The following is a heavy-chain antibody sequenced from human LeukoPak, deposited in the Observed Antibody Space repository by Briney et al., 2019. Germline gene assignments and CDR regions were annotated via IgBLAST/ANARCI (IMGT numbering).Heavy chain of an antibody. CDR3: AKDVELVY. V-gene: IGHV3-30*18. Sequence: GRSLRLSCAASGFTFSSYGMHWVRQAPGKGLEWVAVISYDGSNKYYADSVKGRFTISRDNSKNTLYLQMNSLRAEDTAVYYCAKDVELVYWGQGTLVTVYS. D-gene: IGHD6-6*01. J-gene: IGHJ4*02. CDR2: ISYDGSNK. CDR1: GFTFSSYG.